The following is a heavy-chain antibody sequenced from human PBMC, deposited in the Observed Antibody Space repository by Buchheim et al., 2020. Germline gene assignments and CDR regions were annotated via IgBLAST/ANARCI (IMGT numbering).Heavy chain of an antibody. V-gene: IGHV3-23*01. CDR3: ARSPGSSSSDP. Sequence: EVQLLESGGGLVQSGGSLRLSCAASGYTFSTYAMSWVRQAPGKGLEWVSGISGSGGSTYYADSVKGRFTISRDNAKNSLYLQMNSLRAEDTAVYYCARSPGSSSSDPWGQGTL. J-gene: IGHJ5*02. D-gene: IGHD6-13*01. CDR1: GYTFSTYA. CDR2: ISGSGGST.